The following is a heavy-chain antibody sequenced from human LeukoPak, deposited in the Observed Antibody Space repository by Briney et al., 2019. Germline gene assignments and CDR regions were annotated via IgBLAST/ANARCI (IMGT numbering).Heavy chain of an antibody. V-gene: IGHV4-39*01. CDR2: IYYSGST. J-gene: IGHJ4*02. CDR3: ARRPRQWLVPFDY. Sequence: KSSETLSLTCTVSGGSISSSSYYWGWIRQPPGKGLEWIGSIYYSGSTYYNPSLKSRVTISVDTSKNQFSLKLSSVTAADTAVYYCARRPRQWLVPFDYWGQGTLVTVSS. CDR1: GGSISSSSYY. D-gene: IGHD6-19*01.